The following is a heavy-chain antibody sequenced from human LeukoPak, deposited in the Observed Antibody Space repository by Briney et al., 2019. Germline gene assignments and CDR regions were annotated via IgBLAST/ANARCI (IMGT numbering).Heavy chain of an antibody. Sequence: PGGSLRLSCTASGFTFGDYAMSWFRQAPGKGLEWVGFIRSKAYGGTTEYAASVKGRFTISRDDSKSIAYLQMNSLKTEDTAVYYCTRDEDIVVVVAATGFDYWGQGTLVTVSS. D-gene: IGHD2-15*01. V-gene: IGHV3-49*03. CDR1: GFTFGDYA. CDR2: IRSKAYGGTT. CDR3: TRDEDIVVVVAATGFDY. J-gene: IGHJ4*02.